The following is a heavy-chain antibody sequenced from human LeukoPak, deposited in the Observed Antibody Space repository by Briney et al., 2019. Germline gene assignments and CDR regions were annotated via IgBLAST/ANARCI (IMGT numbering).Heavy chain of an antibody. CDR2: ISYDGSNK. D-gene: IGHD4-11*01. CDR3: AKGGGATVPFDN. CDR1: GFTFSSYG. V-gene: IGHV3-30*18. J-gene: IGHJ4*02. Sequence: GGSLRLSCAASGFTFSSYGMHWVRQAPGKGLEWVAVISYDGSNKYYADSVKGRFTISRDNSKNTLYLQMNSLRVEDTAVYYCAKGGGATVPFDNWGQGTLVTVSS.